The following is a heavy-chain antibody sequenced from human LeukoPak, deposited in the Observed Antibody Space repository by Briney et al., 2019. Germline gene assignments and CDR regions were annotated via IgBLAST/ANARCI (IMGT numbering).Heavy chain of an antibody. CDR2: INPNSGGT. J-gene: IGHJ4*02. V-gene: IGHV1-2*02. D-gene: IGHD6-13*01. CDR3: ARGPPRGTAAGPDF. Sequence: ASVKVSCKASGYTFTDYYMHWVRQAPGQGLEWMGWINPNSGGTNYAQKFQGRVTVTRDTSISTAFMDLSSLRSDDTAVFYCARGPPRGTAAGPDFWGQGTLVTVFS. CDR1: GYTFTDYY.